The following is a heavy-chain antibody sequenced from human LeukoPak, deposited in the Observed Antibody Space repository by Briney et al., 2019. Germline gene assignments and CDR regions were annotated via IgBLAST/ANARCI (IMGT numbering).Heavy chain of an antibody. Sequence: SETLSLTCTVSGGSISSSSYYWGWIRQPPGKGLEWIGSIYYTGSTYYNPSLKSRVTISVDTSKTQFSLKLSSVTAADTAVYYCARVAGRIAARMVFPDNWFDPWGQGTLVTVSS. CDR2: IYYTGST. J-gene: IGHJ5*02. CDR3: ARVAGRIAARMVFPDNWFDP. D-gene: IGHD6-6*01. V-gene: IGHV4-39*01. CDR1: GGSISSSSYY.